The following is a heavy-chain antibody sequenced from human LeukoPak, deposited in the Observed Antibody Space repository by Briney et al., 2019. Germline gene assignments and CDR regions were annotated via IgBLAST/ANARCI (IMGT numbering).Heavy chain of an antibody. V-gene: IGHV1-2*02. CDR1: GYTFTGYY. J-gene: IGHJ3*02. D-gene: IGHD3-3*01. CDR3: ARDEEISSAFDI. Sequence: ASVKVSCKASGYTFTGYYMHWVRQAPGQGLEWMGWINPNSGGTNYAQKFQGRVTMTRDTSISTAYMELSRLRSDDTAVYYCARDEEISSAFDIWGRGTMVTVSS. CDR2: INPNSGGT.